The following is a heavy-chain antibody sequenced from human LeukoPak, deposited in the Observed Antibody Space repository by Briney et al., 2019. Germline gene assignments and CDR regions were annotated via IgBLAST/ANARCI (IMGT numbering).Heavy chain of an antibody. CDR2: ISCSGGST. CDR1: GFTFSSYA. CDR3: AKDPNYYDSSGYYHDAFDI. D-gene: IGHD3-22*01. V-gene: IGHV3-23*01. Sequence: GGSLRLSCAGSGFTFSSYAMSWVRQAPGKGLEWVSAISCSGGSTYYADSGKGRFTISRDNSKNTLYLQMNSLRAEDTAVYYCAKDPNYYDSSGYYHDAFDIWGQGTMVTVSS. J-gene: IGHJ3*02.